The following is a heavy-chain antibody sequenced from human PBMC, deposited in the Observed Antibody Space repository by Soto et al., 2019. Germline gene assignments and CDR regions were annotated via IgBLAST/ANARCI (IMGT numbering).Heavy chain of an antibody. CDR2: IYYSGST. CDR1: GGSISSYY. Sequence: SETLSLTCTVSGGSISSYYWSWIRQPPGKGLEWIGYIYYSGSTNYNPSLKSRVTISVDTSKNQFSLKLSSVTAADTAVYYCARHKYGTSGYFDYWGKGTLVTVSS. D-gene: IGHD3-9*01. V-gene: IGHV4-59*08. CDR3: ARHKYGTSGYFDY. J-gene: IGHJ4*02.